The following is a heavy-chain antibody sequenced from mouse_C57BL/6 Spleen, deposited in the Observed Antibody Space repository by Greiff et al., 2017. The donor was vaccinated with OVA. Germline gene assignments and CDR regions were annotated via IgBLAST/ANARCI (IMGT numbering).Heavy chain of an antibody. CDR1: GFTFSSYA. CDR2: ISDGGSYT. CDR3: ARGRLYSNRFAY. Sequence: EVKLMESGGGLVKPGGSLKLSCAASGFTFSSYAMSWVRQTPEKRLEWVATISDGGSYTYYPDNVKGRFTISRDNAKNNLYLQMSHLKSEDTAMYYCARGRLYSNRFAYWGQGTLVTVSA. J-gene: IGHJ3*01. V-gene: IGHV5-4*03. D-gene: IGHD2-5*01.